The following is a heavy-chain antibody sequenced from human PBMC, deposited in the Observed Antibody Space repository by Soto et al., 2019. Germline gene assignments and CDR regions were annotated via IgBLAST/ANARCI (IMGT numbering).Heavy chain of an antibody. CDR2: INPNSGGT. CDR1: GYTFTGYY. V-gene: IGHV1-2*02. D-gene: IGHD6-13*01. CDR3: ARDHRVAAAGTRGWFDP. J-gene: IGHJ5*02. Sequence: QVQLVQSGAEVKKPAASVKVSCKASGYTFTGYYMHWVRQAPGQGLEWMGWINPNSGGTNYAQKFQGRVTMTRDTAISTAYMELSRLRSDDTAGYYCARDHRVAAAGTRGWFDPWGQGTLVTVSS.